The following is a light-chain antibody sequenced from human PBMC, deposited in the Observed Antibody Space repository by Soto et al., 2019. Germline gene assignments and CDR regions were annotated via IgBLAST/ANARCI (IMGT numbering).Light chain of an antibody. Sequence: EIVLTQSPGTLSLSPGERATLSSRASQSVSSSYLAWYQQKPGQAPRLLIYGASSRATGIPDRFSGSGSGTDFTLTISRLEPEDFAVYYCQQYGSSPGTFGQGTKVE. CDR3: QQYGSSPGT. CDR1: QSVSSSY. J-gene: IGKJ1*01. CDR2: GAS. V-gene: IGKV3-20*01.